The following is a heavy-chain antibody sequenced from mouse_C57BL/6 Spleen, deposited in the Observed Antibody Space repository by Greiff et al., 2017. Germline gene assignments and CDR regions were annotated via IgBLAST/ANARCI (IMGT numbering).Heavy chain of an antibody. CDR1: GFNIKDYY. D-gene: IGHD1-1*01. CDR3: ASPFYGSSPNWYFDV. CDR2: IDPEDGET. J-gene: IGHJ1*03. Sequence: VQLKQSGAELVKPGASVKLSCTASGFNIKDYYMHWVKQRTEQGLEWIGRIDPEDGETKYAPKFQGKATITADTSSNTAYLQLSSLTSEDTAVYYCASPFYGSSPNWYFDVWGTGTTVTVSS. V-gene: IGHV14-2*01.